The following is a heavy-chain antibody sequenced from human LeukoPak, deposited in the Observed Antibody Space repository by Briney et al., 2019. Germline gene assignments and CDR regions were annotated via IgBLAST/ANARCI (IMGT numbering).Heavy chain of an antibody. V-gene: IGHV3-30*02. D-gene: IGHD3-22*01. Sequence: GGSLRLSCAASGFTFSSYGMHWVRQAPGKGLEWVAFIRYDGSNKYYADSVKGRFTISRDNSKNTLYLQMNSLRAEDTAVYYCARHPNYDSSGYFAPWDYWGQGTLVTVSS. CDR1: GFTFSSYG. J-gene: IGHJ4*02. CDR2: IRYDGSNK. CDR3: ARHPNYDSSGYFAPWDY.